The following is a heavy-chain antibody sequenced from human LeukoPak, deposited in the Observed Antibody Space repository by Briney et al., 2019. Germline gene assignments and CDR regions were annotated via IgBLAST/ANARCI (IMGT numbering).Heavy chain of an antibody. CDR3: AREFRSGSYVPRSFDY. Sequence: ASVKVSCKASGYTFTSYHMHWVRQAPGQGLEWMGIIDPSGGSTTYAQKFQGRVIMTRDTSTSTVYMELSRLRSEDTAVYYCAREFRSGSYVPRSFDYWGQGTLVTVS. V-gene: IGHV1-46*01. CDR1: GYTFTSYH. J-gene: IGHJ4*02. D-gene: IGHD3-10*01. CDR2: IDPSGGST.